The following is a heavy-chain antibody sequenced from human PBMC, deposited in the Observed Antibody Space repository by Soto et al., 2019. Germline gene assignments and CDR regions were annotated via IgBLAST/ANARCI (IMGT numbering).Heavy chain of an antibody. D-gene: IGHD2-15*01. CDR2: ISYDGSNK. V-gene: IGHV3-30-3*01. J-gene: IGHJ4*02. Sequence: QVQLVESGGGVVQPGRSLRLSCAASGFTFSSYAMHWVRQAPGKGLEWVAVISYDGSNKYYADSVKGRFTISRDNSKNTRYLQMNSLRAEDTAVYYCARDDDSTYCSGGSCYSLLFDYWGQGTLVTVSS. CDR1: GFTFSSYA. CDR3: ARDDDSTYCSGGSCYSLLFDY.